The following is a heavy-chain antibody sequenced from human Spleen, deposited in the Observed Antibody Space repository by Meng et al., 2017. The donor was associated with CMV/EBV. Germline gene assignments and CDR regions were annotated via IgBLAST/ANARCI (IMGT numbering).Heavy chain of an antibody. CDR2: IYYTGTS. Sequence: SETLSLTCIVSGGSISSFYWAWIRQPPGKGLEWIGYIYYTGTSSYNPSLKGRVTMSLDTSKNQFSLEMSSVTAADTAVYYCARDLGYCSSSNCYAHYFDHWGRGALVTVSS. CDR1: GGSISSFY. J-gene: IGHJ4*02. CDR3: ARDLGYCSSSNCYAHYFDH. D-gene: IGHD2-2*01. V-gene: IGHV4-59*01.